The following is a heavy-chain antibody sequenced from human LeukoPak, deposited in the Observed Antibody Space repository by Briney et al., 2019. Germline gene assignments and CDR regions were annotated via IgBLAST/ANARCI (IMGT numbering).Heavy chain of an antibody. Sequence: PGRSLRLSCAASGLTFSDYPMHWVRQAPGKGLEWVAVVSYDGRNKYYADSAEGRFTISRDNSKNTLYLQMNSLRDEDTAVYYCARGVECSGSTCYHYFDSWGQGILVTVSS. CDR2: VSYDGRNK. CDR3: ARGVECSGSTCYHYFDS. V-gene: IGHV3-30*14. J-gene: IGHJ4*02. CDR1: GLTFSDYP. D-gene: IGHD2-2*01.